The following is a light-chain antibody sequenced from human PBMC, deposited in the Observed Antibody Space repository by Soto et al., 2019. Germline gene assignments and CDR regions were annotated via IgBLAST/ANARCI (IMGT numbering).Light chain of an antibody. CDR3: QQYNSYSLT. CDR2: DAS. V-gene: IGKV1-5*01. Sequence: DIQITHSPSTLSSSVLDIFTITCLASQSISGWLSLYQQKPGKAPRLLIYDASSLQRGVPSRFSGSGSATEFTLTISSLQPDDFATYYCQQYNSYSLTFGQGTKVDI. CDR1: QSISGW. J-gene: IGKJ1*01.